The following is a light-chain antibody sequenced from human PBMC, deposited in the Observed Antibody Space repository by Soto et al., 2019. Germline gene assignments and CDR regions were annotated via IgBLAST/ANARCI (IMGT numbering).Light chain of an antibody. CDR2: DAS. CDR1: QSVSSY. Sequence: IVLTQSPATLSLSPGERATLSCRASQSVSSYLAWYQQKPGQAPRLLIYDASNRATGIPARFSGSGSGTDFTLIISSLEPEDFAVYYCQQRSNWPLYTFGQGTKLEIK. J-gene: IGKJ2*01. V-gene: IGKV3-11*01. CDR3: QQRSNWPLYT.